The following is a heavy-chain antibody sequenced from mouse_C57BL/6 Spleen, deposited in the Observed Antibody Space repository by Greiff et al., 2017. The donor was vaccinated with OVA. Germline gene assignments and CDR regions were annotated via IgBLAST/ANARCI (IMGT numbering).Heavy chain of an antibody. J-gene: IGHJ4*01. CDR1: GYTFTDYY. D-gene: IGHD1-1*01. CDR2: INPNNGGT. V-gene: IGHV1-26*01. CDR3: TGVVANYYAMDY. Sequence: VQLQQSGPELVKPGASVKISCKASGYTFTDYYMNWVKQSHGKSLEWIGDINPNNGGTSYNQKFKGKATLTVDKSSSTAYMELRSLTSEDSAVYYCTGVVANYYAMDYWGQGTSVTVSS.